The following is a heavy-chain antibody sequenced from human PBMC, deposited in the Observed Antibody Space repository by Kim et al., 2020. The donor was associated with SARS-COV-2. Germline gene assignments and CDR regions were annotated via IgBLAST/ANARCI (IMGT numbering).Heavy chain of an antibody. CDR3: ARSTRFAFDI. J-gene: IGHJ3*02. CDR2: ST. V-gene: IGHV4-34*01. Sequence: STNYNPALKSRVTISVDTSKNQFSLKLSSVTAADTAVYYCARSTRFAFDIWGQGTMVTVSS. D-gene: IGHD2-2*01.